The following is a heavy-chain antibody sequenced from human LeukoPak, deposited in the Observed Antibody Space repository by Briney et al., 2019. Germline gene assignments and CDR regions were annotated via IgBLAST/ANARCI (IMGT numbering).Heavy chain of an antibody. D-gene: IGHD6-19*01. CDR1: GFTFSDYG. CDR2: ISYDGSNK. V-gene: IGHV3-30*18. Sequence: GGSLRLSCAASGFTFSDYGMHWVRQAPGKGLEWVAVISYDGSNKYYADSVKGRFTISRDDSKNTLYLQMNSLRAEDTAVYYCAKEYSSGLIDYWGQGTLVTVSS. CDR3: AKEYSSGLIDY. J-gene: IGHJ4*02.